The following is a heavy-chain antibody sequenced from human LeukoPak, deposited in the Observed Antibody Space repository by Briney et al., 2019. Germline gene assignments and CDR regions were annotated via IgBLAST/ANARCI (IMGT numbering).Heavy chain of an antibody. D-gene: IGHD3-10*01. V-gene: IGHV3-30*02. Sequence: GGSLRLSCAASGFTFSSYGMHWVRQAPGKGLEWVAVIWYDGSNKYYADSVKGRFTISRDHSKNTLYLQMNSLRAEDTAVYYCAKDLSRFGEVTPLDYWGQGTLVTVSS. CDR2: IWYDGSNK. CDR1: GFTFSSYG. CDR3: AKDLSRFGEVTPLDY. J-gene: IGHJ4*02.